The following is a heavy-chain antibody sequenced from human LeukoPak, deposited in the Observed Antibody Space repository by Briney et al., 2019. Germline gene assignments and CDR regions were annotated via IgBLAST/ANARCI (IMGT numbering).Heavy chain of an antibody. Sequence: GGSLRLSCAASGFTFSSYAMHWVRQAPGKGLEWVAVISYDGSNKYYADSVKGRFTISRDNSKNTLYLQMNSLRAEDTAVYYRASPAGGWLQLGYFDYWGQGTLVTVSS. D-gene: IGHD5-12*01. CDR3: ASPAGGWLQLGYFDY. CDR1: GFTFSSYA. V-gene: IGHV3-30-3*01. J-gene: IGHJ4*02. CDR2: ISYDGSNK.